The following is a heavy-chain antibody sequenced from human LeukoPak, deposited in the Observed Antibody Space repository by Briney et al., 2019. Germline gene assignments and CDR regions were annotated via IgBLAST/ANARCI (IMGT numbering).Heavy chain of an antibody. J-gene: IGHJ4*02. CDR1: GFTFSGKW. Sequence: PGGSLRLSCAASGFTFSGKWMSWVRQAPGKGLEWVANIKQDGSERYYIGSVEDRLTISRDNAKNSLYLQMNSLRAEDTAIYYCARYDFWSGYSFDYWGQGTLVTVSS. CDR2: IKQDGSER. V-gene: IGHV3-7*01. D-gene: IGHD3-3*01. CDR3: ARYDFWSGYSFDY.